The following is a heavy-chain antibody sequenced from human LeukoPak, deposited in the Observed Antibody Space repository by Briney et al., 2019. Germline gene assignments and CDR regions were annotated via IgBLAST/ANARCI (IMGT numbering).Heavy chain of an antibody. D-gene: IGHD1-20*01. J-gene: IGHJ4*02. CDR2: IYQSGNS. Sequence: SETLSLTCAVSGYSLSSGYYWCWIRQPPGKGLEWIGSIYQSGNSYQKSSLKSRLTLSVDTSKNHFSLKVRSVTAADTAVYYCARSPSRYNWNFDYWGQGILVIVSS. CDR3: ARSPSRYNWNFDY. CDR1: GYSLSSGYY. V-gene: IGHV4-38-2*01.